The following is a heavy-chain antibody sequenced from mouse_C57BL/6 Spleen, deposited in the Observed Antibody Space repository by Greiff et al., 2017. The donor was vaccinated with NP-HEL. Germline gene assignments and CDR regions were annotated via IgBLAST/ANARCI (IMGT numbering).Heavy chain of an antibody. V-gene: IGHV2-2*01. CDR1: GFSLTSYG. D-gene: IGHD1-1*02. J-gene: IGHJ4*01. Sequence: QVQLQQSGPGLVQPSQSLSITCTVSGFSLTSYGVHWVRQSPGKGLEWLGVIWSGGSTDYNAAFISRLSISKDNSKSQVFFKMNSLQADDTAIYYCATPGGGGYYAMDYWGQGTSVTVSS. CDR3: ATPGGGGYYAMDY. CDR2: IWSGGST.